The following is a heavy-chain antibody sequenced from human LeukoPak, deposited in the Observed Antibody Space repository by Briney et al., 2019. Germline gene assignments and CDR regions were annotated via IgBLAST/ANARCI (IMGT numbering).Heavy chain of an antibody. CDR1: GYTFTSYG. Sequence: ASVKVSCKASGYTFTSYGISWVRQAPGQGLEWMGWISAYNGNTNYAQKLQGRATMTTDTSTSTAYMELRSLRSDDTAVYYCARDLGWFGELPFDYWGQGTLVTVSS. D-gene: IGHD3-10*01. J-gene: IGHJ4*02. CDR3: ARDLGWFGELPFDY. V-gene: IGHV1-18*01. CDR2: ISAYNGNT.